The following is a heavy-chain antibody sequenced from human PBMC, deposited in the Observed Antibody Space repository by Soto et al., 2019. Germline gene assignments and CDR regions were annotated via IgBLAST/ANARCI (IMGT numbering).Heavy chain of an antibody. CDR2: IYPGDSDT. V-gene: IGHV5-51*01. CDR3: AASIFDYGKDV. CDR1: GYTFTHYW. J-gene: IGHJ6*02. Sequence: PKISCKGSGYTFTHYWIGWARQMPGKGLEWLGIIYPGDSDTKYIPSFQGQVTISADKSITTTYLQWSSLKASDTAIYYCAASIFDYGKDVWGQGTTVTVSS.